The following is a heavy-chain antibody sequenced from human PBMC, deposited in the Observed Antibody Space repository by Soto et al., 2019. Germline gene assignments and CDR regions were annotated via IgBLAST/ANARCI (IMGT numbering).Heavy chain of an antibody. CDR1: GGSISGYY. Sequence: XGTLSLTCAVSGGSISGYYWSWIRQPPGKGLEWIGYIYHSGSTNYNPSLKSRVTISVDTSKNQFSLKLSSVTAADTAVYYCGRGRSDLSWGYYYYYNGMDVWGQGTPVTVSS. CDR2: IYHSGST. D-gene: IGHD3-16*02. V-gene: IGHV4-59*12. J-gene: IGHJ6*02. CDR3: GRGRSDLSWGYYYYYNGMDV.